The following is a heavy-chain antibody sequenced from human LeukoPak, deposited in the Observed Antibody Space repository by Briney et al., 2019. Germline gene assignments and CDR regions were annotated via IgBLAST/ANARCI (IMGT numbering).Heavy chain of an antibody. CDR1: GYTFTGYY. J-gene: IGHJ4*02. V-gene: IGHV1-2*02. CDR3: ARRDSSGYTDY. D-gene: IGHD3-22*01. Sequence: ASVKISCKASGYTFTGYYMHWVRLAPGQGLEWMGWINPNSGGTNYAQKFQGRVTVTRDTSISTAYMELSRLRSDDTAVYYCARRDSSGYTDYWGQGTLVTVSS. CDR2: INPNSGGT.